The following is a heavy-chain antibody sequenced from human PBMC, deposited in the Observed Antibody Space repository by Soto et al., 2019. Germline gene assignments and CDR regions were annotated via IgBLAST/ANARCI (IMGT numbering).Heavy chain of an antibody. J-gene: IGHJ4*02. Sequence: EVQLLESGGGLVQPGGSLRLSCAAPGFTFSNYAMNWVRQAPGKGLEWVSVISGSGGSTYYADSVKGRFTIPGDNSKNTLYLQMNSLRGEDTAVYYCARRSSGWYFDYWGQGTLVTVSS. D-gene: IGHD6-19*01. CDR3: ARRSSGWYFDY. CDR2: ISGSGGST. CDR1: GFTFSNYA. V-gene: IGHV3-23*01.